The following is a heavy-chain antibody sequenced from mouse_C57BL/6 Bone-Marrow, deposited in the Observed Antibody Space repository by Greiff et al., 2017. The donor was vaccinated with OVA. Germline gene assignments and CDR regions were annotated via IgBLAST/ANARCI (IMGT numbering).Heavy chain of an antibody. V-gene: IGHV1-61*01. D-gene: IGHD1-1*01. CDR1: GYTFTSYW. Sequence: QVQLQQPGAELVRPGSSVKLSCKASGYTFTSYWMDWVKQRPGQGLEWIGNIYPSDSETHYNQKFKDKATLTVDKSSSTAYMQLSSLTSEDSAVYYGARESSGSSTWFAYWGQGTLVTVSA. CDR2: IYPSDSET. CDR3: ARESSGSSTWFAY. J-gene: IGHJ3*01.